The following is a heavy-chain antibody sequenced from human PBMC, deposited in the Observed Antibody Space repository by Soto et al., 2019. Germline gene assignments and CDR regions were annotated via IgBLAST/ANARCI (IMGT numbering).Heavy chain of an antibody. V-gene: IGHV3-21*01. Sequence: GGSLRLSCAASGFTFSSFSMNWVRQAPGKGLEWASLISSSSSSIYYADSVKDRFTISRDNAKNSLYLQMNSLRAEDTAVYYCARDLSRDGYNLWYFDLWGRGTLVTVSS. CDR1: GFTFSSFS. D-gene: IGHD5-12*01. CDR2: ISSSSSSI. CDR3: ARDLSRDGYNLWYFDL. J-gene: IGHJ2*01.